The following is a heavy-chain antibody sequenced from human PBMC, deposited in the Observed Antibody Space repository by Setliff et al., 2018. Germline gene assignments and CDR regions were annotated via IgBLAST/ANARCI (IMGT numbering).Heavy chain of an antibody. D-gene: IGHD3-3*01. V-gene: IGHV3-23*01. CDR3: AKSPHDFWSGRVFFDY. CDR1: GFSFSSYA. J-gene: IGHJ4*01. CDR2: IIGSGIST. Sequence: PGGSLRLSCAASGFSFSSYAMSWVRQAPGQGLEWVSSIIGSGISTYYADSVQGRFTISRDNHKNTLYLQMNSLRAEDTAIYYCAKSPHDFWSGRVFFDYWGQGILVTVSS.